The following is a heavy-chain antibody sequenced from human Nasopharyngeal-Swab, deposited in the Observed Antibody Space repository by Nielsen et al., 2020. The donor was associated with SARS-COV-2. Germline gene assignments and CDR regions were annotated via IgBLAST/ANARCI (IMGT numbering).Heavy chain of an antibody. J-gene: IGHJ6*02. Sequence: SETLSLTCAVYGGSFNGYYWSWIRQSPGKGLECIGEINHSGSTNYNPSLKSRVTISVDTSKTQFSLKLSSVTAADTAVYYCARGSTMNSYYGMDVWGQRTTVTVSS. CDR2: INHSGST. V-gene: IGHV4-34*01. CDR3: ARGSTMNSYYGMDV. D-gene: IGHD3-22*01. CDR1: GGSFNGYY.